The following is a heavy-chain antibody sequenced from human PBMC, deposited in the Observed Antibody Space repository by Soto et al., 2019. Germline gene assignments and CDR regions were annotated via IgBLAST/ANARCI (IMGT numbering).Heavy chain of an antibody. CDR1: GGSISSGGYS. V-gene: IGHV4-30-2*01. Sequence: QLQLQESGSGLVKPSQTLSLTCAVSGGSISSGGYSWSWIRQPPGKGLEWIGYIYHSGSTYYNPSLQSRVTISVDRSKNQFSLKLSSVTAADTAVYYCARGGYVNRVRHVGGFDYWGQGTLVTVSS. D-gene: IGHD5-12*01. CDR2: IYHSGST. CDR3: ARGGYVNRVRHVGGFDY. J-gene: IGHJ4*02.